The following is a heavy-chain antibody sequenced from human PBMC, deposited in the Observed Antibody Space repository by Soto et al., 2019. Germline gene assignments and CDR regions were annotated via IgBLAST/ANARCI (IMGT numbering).Heavy chain of an antibody. CDR3: AHRGPMAAVSFDY. Sequence: QITLKESGPSLVNPTQSLTLTCSFSGFSLTTTEVAVGWIRQPPGKALEWLALIYWDDDKRYSPSLKSSLITTNDTAKYQVALTLTNVHTEHTAKYFCAHRGPMAAVSFDYWGQVILVTVSS. J-gene: IGHJ4*02. CDR1: GFSLTTTEVA. V-gene: IGHV2-5*02. CDR2: IYWDDDK. D-gene: IGHD6-13*01.